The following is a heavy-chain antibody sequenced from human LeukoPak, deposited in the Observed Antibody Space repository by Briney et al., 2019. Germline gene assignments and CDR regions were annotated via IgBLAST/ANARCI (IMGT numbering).Heavy chain of an antibody. CDR1: GGSISSGGYY. CDR2: IYYSGST. J-gene: IGHJ6*02. D-gene: IGHD3-3*01. V-gene: IGHV4-31*03. Sequence: SETLSLTCTVSGGSISSGGYYWSWIRQHPGKGLEWVGCIYYSGSTYYNPSLKSRVTISVDTSKNQFSLKLSSVTAADTAVYYCARKYYDFWSGYTDYGMDVWGQGTTVTVSS. CDR3: ARKYYDFWSGYTDYGMDV.